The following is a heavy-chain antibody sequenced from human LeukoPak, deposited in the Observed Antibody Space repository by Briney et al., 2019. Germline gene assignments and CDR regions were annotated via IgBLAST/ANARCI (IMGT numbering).Heavy chain of an antibody. Sequence: ASVKVSCKASGFTCTSSAVQWVRQARGQRLEWIGWIVVGSGNTNYAQKFQERVTITRDMSTSTAYMELSSLRSEDTAVYYCAGGSVVPAATHYGKDYYGMDVWGQGTTVTVSS. V-gene: IGHV1-58*01. CDR1: GFTCTSSA. CDR3: AGGSVVPAATHYGKDYYGMDV. D-gene: IGHD2-2*01. J-gene: IGHJ6*02. CDR2: IVVGSGNT.